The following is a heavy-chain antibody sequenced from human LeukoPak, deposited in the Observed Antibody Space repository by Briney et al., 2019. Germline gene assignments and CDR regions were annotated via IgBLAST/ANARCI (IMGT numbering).Heavy chain of an antibody. CDR3: AAGCSSTSCYWYYYTDV. CDR2: INQSGST. Sequence: WETLSLTCAVYGGSVSGYYWSWIRQHPGKGREWIGEINQSGSTNYNPSRKSRVTISVDTSKKQFSLRLSPVTAADTAVYYCAAGCSSTSCYWYYYTDVWGKGTTVTVSS. D-gene: IGHD2-2*01. J-gene: IGHJ6*03. V-gene: IGHV4-34*01. CDR1: GGSVSGYY.